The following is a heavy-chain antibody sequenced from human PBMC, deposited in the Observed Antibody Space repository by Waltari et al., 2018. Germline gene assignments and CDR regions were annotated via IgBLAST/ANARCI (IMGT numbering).Heavy chain of an antibody. CDR3: ARWNSPGRYFGD. CDR1: GGSINNYF. CDR2: IRHTGIT. J-gene: IGHJ4*02. Sequence: QVQLQESGPGLVKPSETLSLTCSASGGSINNYFWNWIRQPPGKGLQWIGYIRHTGITKSNPSLKSRVTMAVDTSKSQVSLRLTSVSATDTAVYFCARWNSPGRYFGDWGQGTPVTVSS. V-gene: IGHV4-59*12. D-gene: IGHD1-1*01.